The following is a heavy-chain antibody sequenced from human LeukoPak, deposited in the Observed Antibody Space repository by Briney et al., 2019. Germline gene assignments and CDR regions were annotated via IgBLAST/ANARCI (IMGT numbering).Heavy chain of an antibody. V-gene: IGHV4-34*01. J-gene: IGHJ4*02. CDR3: ARQEGEVADY. D-gene: IGHD5-12*01. CDR1: GGSFSGYY. Sequence: SETLSLTCAVYGGSFSGYYWSWIRQPPGKGLEWIGEISHSGSTYYNPSLKSRVTISVDTSKNQFSLKLTSVTAADTAVYYCARQEGEVADYWGQGTLVTVSS. CDR2: ISHSGST.